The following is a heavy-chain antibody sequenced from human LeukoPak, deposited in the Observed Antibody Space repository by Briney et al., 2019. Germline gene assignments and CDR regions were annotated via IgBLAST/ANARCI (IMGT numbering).Heavy chain of an antibody. CDR1: GFTFSSYS. CDR2: ISSSSSYI. V-gene: IGHV3-21*01. Sequence: GGSLRLSCAASGFTFSSYSMNWFRQAPGKGLEWVSSISSSSSYIHSADSVRGRFTISRDNAKNSLFLQMNSLRAEDTAVYYCARDEWGDAFDIWGQGTMVTVFS. CDR3: ARDEWGDAFDI. D-gene: IGHD1-26*01. J-gene: IGHJ3*02.